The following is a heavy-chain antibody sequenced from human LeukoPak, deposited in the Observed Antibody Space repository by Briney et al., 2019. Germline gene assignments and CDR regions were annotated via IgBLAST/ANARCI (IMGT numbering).Heavy chain of an antibody. Sequence: PGGSLRLSCAASGFTFSTYGMSWVRQAPGKGLEWVSSISGSGGTTYDADSVKGRFTISRDNSKNTLYLQMNSLRAEDTAVYYCAKDGRAAAWYWGQGTLVTVSS. J-gene: IGHJ4*02. V-gene: IGHV3-23*01. CDR2: ISGSGGTT. CDR3: AKDGRAAAWY. D-gene: IGHD6-13*01. CDR1: GFTFSTYG.